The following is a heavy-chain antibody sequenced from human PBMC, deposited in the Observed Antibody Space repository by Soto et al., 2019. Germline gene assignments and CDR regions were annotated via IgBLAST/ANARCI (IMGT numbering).Heavy chain of an antibody. CDR2: ISSTGSTR. CDR1: GFTFSSYE. Sequence: EVQLVESGGGLVQPGGSLRLSCAASGFTFSSYEMNWVRQAPGKGLEWVSDISSTGSTRYYADSVKGRFTISRDNAKNSLYLQMNSLRDEDTAVYYCARGYCTSSACHWTFDYWGQGNLVTVSS. J-gene: IGHJ4*02. D-gene: IGHD2-8*02. V-gene: IGHV3-48*03. CDR3: ARGYCTSSACHWTFDY.